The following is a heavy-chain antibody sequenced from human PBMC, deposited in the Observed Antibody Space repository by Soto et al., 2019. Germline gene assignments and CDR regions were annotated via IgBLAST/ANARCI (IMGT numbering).Heavy chain of an antibody. V-gene: IGHV5-51*01. J-gene: IGHJ3*02. D-gene: IGHD2-2*03. CDR1: CYTFTMFW. Sequence: HGYSLKISFQASCYTFTMFWLGWVRRMPCKCLAWMGTLYPGDSASTYGPSFQGQVTISVDKSISTAYLHLSSLRASDTAMYSCERIIGYCRNNDCSWTFDIWGQGTMVTVT. CDR3: ERIIGYCRNNDCSWTFDI. CDR2: LYPGDSAS.